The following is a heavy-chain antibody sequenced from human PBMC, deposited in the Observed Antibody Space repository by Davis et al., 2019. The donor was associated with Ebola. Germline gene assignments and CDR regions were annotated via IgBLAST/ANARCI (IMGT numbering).Heavy chain of an antibody. V-gene: IGHV3-48*02. J-gene: IGHJ6*02. CDR3: ARGAPTTTIGRFGGPYYYYGMDV. D-gene: IGHD3-16*01. CDR2: ISSSSSTI. CDR1: GFTFSSYS. Sequence: GESLKISCAASGFTFSSYSMNWVRQAPGKGLEWVSYISSSSSTIYYADSVKGRFTISRDNAKNSLYLQMNSLRDEDTAVYYCARGAPTTTIGRFGGPYYYYGMDVWGQGTTVTVSS.